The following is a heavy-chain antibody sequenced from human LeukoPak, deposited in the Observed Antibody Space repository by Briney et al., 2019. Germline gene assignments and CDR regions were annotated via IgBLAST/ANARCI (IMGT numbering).Heavy chain of an antibody. V-gene: IGHV3-11*06. CDR1: GFTFNGYS. Sequence: GGSLRLSCAASGFTFNGYSMSWIRQAPGKGLECVSYISSNSSYTNYAGSVKGRFTISRDNANNSLFLQMNSLRAEDTAVYYCARGGVVPAVIGYWGQGTLVTVSS. J-gene: IGHJ4*02. CDR2: ISSNSSYT. D-gene: IGHD2-2*01. CDR3: ARGGVVPAVIGY.